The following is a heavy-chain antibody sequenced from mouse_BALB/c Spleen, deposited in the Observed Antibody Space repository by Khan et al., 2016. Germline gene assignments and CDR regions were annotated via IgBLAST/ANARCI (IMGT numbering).Heavy chain of an antibody. D-gene: IGHD2-12*01. Sequence: QVQLKESGPGLVAPSQSLSITCTVPGFSLTGYGVNWVRQPPGKGLEWLGKIWGDGRTDYNSALKSRVSISKDNSKSQVFLKMNSLQTDDTANYYCSSDYDGFAYWGQGTLVIVSA. J-gene: IGHJ3*01. CDR2: IWGDGRT. CDR3: SSDYDGFAY. CDR1: GFSLTGYG. V-gene: IGHV2-6-7*01.